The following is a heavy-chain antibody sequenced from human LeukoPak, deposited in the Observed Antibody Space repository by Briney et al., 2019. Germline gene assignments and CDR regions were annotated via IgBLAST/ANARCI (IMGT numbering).Heavy chain of an antibody. CDR1: GLTFSAYG. CDR3: AGSLGRISMLGKLILRLDY. CDR2: ISYDGSEM. V-gene: IGHV3-30*03. J-gene: IGHJ4*02. Sequence: GRSLRLSCGVSGLTFSAYGMHWVRQSPGKGLEWVAVISYDGSEMYYADSVRGRFTISRDNSKSTVFLEMNSLRPEDTGVYYCAGSLGRISMLGKLILRLDYWGQGTLVSVSS. D-gene: IGHD2/OR15-2a*01.